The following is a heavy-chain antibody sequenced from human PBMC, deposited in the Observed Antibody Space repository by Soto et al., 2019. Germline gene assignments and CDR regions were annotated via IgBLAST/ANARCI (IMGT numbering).Heavy chain of an antibody. Sequence: PSETLSLTCAVYGGSFSGYYWSWIRQPPGKGLEWVGEINHSGSTNYNPSLKSRVTISVDTSKNQFSLKLSSVTAADTAVYYCATAGYSGYYYGMDVWGQGTTVTVSS. CDR2: INHSGST. CDR3: ATAGYSGYYYGMDV. J-gene: IGHJ6*02. CDR1: GGSFSGYY. V-gene: IGHV4-34*01. D-gene: IGHD4-4*01.